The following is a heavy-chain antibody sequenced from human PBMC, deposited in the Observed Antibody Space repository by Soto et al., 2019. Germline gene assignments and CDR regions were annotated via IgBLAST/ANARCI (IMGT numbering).Heavy chain of an antibody. CDR1: GGSISSYY. CDR3: ARTLYSYGPRFDY. Sequence: SETLSLTCTVSGGSISSYYWSWIRQPPGKGLEWIGYIYYSGSTNYNPSLKSRVTISVDTSKNQFSLKLSSVTAADTAVYYCARTLYSYGPRFDYWGQGTQVT. D-gene: IGHD5-18*01. J-gene: IGHJ4*02. V-gene: IGHV4-59*01. CDR2: IYYSGST.